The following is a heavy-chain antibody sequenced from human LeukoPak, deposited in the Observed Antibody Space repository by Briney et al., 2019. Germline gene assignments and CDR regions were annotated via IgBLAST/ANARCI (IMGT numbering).Heavy chain of an antibody. CDR1: GGSISSGGYS. J-gene: IGHJ4*02. CDR3: ARVTLIYYFDY. V-gene: IGHV4-31*03. Sequence: SETLSLTCTVSGGSISSGGYSWSWIRQHPGKGLEWLGFIYSNGGTYYSPSLKSRLTISVDTSKNHFSLKLRSVTAADTAVYYCARVTLIYYFDYWGQGTLVTVSS. CDR2: IYSNGGT.